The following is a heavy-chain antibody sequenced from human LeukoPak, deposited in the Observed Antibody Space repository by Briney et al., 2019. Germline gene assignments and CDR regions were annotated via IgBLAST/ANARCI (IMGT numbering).Heavy chain of an antibody. V-gene: IGHV1-18*01. CDR2: ISAYNGNT. D-gene: IGHD3-10*01. CDR3: ARGILWFGELFSLDY. Sequence: GASVKVSCKASGYTFTSYGISWVRQAPGQGLEWMGWISAYNGNTNYAQKLQGRVTMTTDTSTSTAYMELSSLRSEDTAVYYCARGILWFGELFSLDYWGQGTLVTVSS. J-gene: IGHJ4*02. CDR1: GYTFTSYG.